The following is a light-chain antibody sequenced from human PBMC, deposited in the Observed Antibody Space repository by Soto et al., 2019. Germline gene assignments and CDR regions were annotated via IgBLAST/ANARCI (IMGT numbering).Light chain of an antibody. CDR2: GAS. CDR1: QSISSW. CDR3: EQYNSYSWT. V-gene: IGKV1-5*01. Sequence: DIQMTQSPSSLSASVGDRVTITCRASQSISSWLAWYQQKPGKAPKLLIYGASSSESGVPSRFSGSGSGTEFTLTISSLQPDDFATYYCEQYNSYSWTFGQGTKVDIK. J-gene: IGKJ1*01.